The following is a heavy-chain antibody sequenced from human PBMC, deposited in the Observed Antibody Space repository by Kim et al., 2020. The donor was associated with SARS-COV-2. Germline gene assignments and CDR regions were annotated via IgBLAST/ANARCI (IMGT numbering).Heavy chain of an antibody. CDR2: INTNTGNP. CDR3: ARALDAFDI. CDR1: GYIFSIYA. Sequence: ASVKVSCKASGYIFSIYAMNWVRQAPGQGLECMGWINTNTGNPTYAQGFTGRFVFSLDTSVSTAYLQISSLKAEDTAVYYCARALDAFDIWGQGTMVTVSS. J-gene: IGHJ3*02. V-gene: IGHV7-4-1*02.